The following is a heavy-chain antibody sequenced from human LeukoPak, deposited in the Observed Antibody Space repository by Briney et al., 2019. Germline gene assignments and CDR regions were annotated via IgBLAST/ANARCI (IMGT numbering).Heavy chain of an antibody. D-gene: IGHD6-13*01. CDR1: GFTFSTSA. J-gene: IGHJ4*02. V-gene: IGHV3-23*01. CDR2: LSDSGGTT. Sequence: GRSLRLSCAASGFTFSTSAMSWARQAPGKGLEWLLSLSDSGGTTYSADSVRGRFTISRDNSKNTLYLQMNSLRAEDTAVYYCVLHSSRWFYFDYWGQGTLVTVSS. CDR3: VLHSSRWFYFDY.